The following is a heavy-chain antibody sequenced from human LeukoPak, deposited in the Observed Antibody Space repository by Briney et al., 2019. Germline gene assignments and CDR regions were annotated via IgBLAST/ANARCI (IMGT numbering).Heavy chain of an antibody. V-gene: IGHV1-24*01. Sequence: ASVKVSCKVSGYTLTELSMHWVRQAPGKGLGWMGGFDPEDGETIYAQKFQGRVTMTEDTSTDTAYMELSSLRSEDTAVYYCATTPGGYYYYMDVWGKGTTVTVSS. CDR3: ATTPGGYYYYMDV. CDR1: GYTLTELS. J-gene: IGHJ6*03. CDR2: FDPEDGET. D-gene: IGHD1-14*01.